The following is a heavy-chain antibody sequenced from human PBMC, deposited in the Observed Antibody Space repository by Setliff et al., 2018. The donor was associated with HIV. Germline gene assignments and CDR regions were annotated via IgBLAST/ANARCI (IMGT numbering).Heavy chain of an antibody. V-gene: IGHV4-59*01. D-gene: IGHD5-18*01. CDR1: GGSISSYY. CDR3: ASSPPKRGYSYAPGGGAFNI. Sequence: PSETLSLTCTVSGGSISSYYWSWIRQPPGRGLEWIGYIYYGGSTNYNPSLKSRVTISVDTSKNQFSLKLSSVTAADTAVYYCASSPPKRGYSYAPGGGAFNIWAKGQRSPSPQ. J-gene: IGHJ3*02. CDR2: IYYGGST.